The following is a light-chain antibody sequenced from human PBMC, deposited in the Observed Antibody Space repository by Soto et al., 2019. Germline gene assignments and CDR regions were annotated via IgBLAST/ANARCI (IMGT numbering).Light chain of an antibody. CDR2: GAS. V-gene: IGKV3-20*01. J-gene: IGKJ2*01. CDR3: QPYCNSPLYT. Sequence: EIVLTQSPCTLSLSPGERATLYCRASTSINSGYLAWYQQKPGQAPRLLIYGASSRATGIPDRFSGSGSGTDFTLTISRLEPEDVAVYDCQPYCNSPLYTFGQGTKLEIK. CDR1: TSINSGY.